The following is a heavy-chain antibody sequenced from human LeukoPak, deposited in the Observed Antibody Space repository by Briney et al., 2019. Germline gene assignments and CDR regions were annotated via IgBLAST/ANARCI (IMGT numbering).Heavy chain of an antibody. CDR2: ISYDGSNK. V-gene: IGHV3-30*03. J-gene: IGHJ5*02. CDR1: GFTFSSYG. Sequence: GGSLRLSCAASGFTFSSYGMHWVRQAPGKGLEWVAVISYDGSNKYYADSVKGRFTISRDNSKNTLYLQMNSLRAEDTAVYYCATEILTGYYPPWGQGTLVTVSS. D-gene: IGHD3-9*01. CDR3: ATEILTGYYPP.